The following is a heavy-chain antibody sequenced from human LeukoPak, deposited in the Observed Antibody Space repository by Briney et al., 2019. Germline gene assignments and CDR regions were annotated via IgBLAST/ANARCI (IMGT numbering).Heavy chain of an antibody. D-gene: IGHD3-16*01. CDR1: GFTFSSYS. Sequence: GGSLRLSCAASGFTFSSYSMNWVRQAPGKGLEWVSAISGSGGSTYYTDSVKGRFTISRDNSKNTLYLQMNSLRVEDTAVYYCASGGVMGSYFDYWGQGTLVTVSS. J-gene: IGHJ4*02. CDR2: ISGSGGST. V-gene: IGHV3-23*01. CDR3: ASGGVMGSYFDY.